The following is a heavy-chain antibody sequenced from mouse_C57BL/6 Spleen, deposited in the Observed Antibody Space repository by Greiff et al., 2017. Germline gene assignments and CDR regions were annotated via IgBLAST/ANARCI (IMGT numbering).Heavy chain of an antibody. V-gene: IGHV1-69*01. CDR1: GYTFTSYW. CDR3: ARGSGSSYFDY. CDR2: IDPSDSYT. D-gene: IGHD1-1*01. Sequence: VQLQQSGAELVMPGASVKLSCKASGYTFTSYWMHWVKQRPGQGLEWIGEIDPSDSYTNYNQKFKGKSTLTVDKSSSTAYMQLSSLTSEDSAVYYCARGSGSSYFDYWGQGTTLTVSS. J-gene: IGHJ2*01.